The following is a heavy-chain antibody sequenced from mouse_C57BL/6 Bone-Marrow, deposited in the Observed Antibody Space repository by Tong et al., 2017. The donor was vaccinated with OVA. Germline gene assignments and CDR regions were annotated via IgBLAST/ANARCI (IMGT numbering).Heavy chain of an antibody. CDR3: ARNGYYGNYYWYFDV. V-gene: IGHV2-9-1*01. Sequence: VQLQESGPGLVAPSQSLSITCTVSGFSLTSYAISWVRQPPGKGLEWLGVIWTGGSTNYNSALKSRLSISKDNSKSQVFLKMNSLQTDDTARYYCARNGYYGNYYWYFDVWGTGTTVTVSS. D-gene: IGHD2-1*01. CDR2: IWTGGST. CDR1: GFSLTSYA. J-gene: IGHJ1*03.